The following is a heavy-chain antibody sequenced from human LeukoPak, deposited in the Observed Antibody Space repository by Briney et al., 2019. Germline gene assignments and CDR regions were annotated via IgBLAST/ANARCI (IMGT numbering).Heavy chain of an antibody. CDR2: ISSTRNYI. CDR3: ARGGDSLGGNWFDP. J-gene: IGHJ5*02. V-gene: IGHV3-21*04. Sequence: GGSLRLSCAASGFTSSSYSMNWVRQAPGKGLEWVSSISSTRNYIYYADSVKGRFTISRDNAKNSLYLQMNSLTGEDTAVYYCARGGDSLGGNWFDPWGQGTLVTVSS. D-gene: IGHD3-16*01. CDR1: GFTSSSYS.